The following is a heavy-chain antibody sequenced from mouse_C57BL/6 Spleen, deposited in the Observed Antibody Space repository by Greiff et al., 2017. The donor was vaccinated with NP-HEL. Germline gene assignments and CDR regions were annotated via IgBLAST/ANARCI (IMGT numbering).Heavy chain of an antibody. Sequence: EVQRVESGAELVRPGASVKLSCTASGFNIKDDYMHWVKQRPEQGLEWIGWIDPENGDTEYASKFQGKATITADTSSNTAYLQLSSLTSEDTAVYYCTLTGRGAMDYWGQGTSVTVSS. D-gene: IGHD4-1*01. CDR1: GFNIKDDY. CDR3: TLTGRGAMDY. J-gene: IGHJ4*01. V-gene: IGHV14-4*01. CDR2: IDPENGDT.